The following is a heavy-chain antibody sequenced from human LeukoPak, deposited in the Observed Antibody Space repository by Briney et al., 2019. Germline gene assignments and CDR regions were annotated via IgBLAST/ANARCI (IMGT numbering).Heavy chain of an antibody. D-gene: IGHD2-2*01. CDR1: GFTFSSYA. J-gene: IGHJ4*02. CDR2: ISGSGGGT. CDR3: AKIQYCSSTSCEEGDY. V-gene: IGHV3-23*01. Sequence: PGGSLRLSCVASGFTFSSYAMNWVRQAPGKGLEWVSVISGSGGGTYYADSVKGRFTISRDNSKNTLYLQMNSLRAEDTAVYYCAKIQYCSSTSCEEGDYWGRGTLVTVSS.